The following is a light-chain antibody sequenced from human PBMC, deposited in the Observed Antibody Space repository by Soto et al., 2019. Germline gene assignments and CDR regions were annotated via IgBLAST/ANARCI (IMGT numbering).Light chain of an antibody. CDR1: QSVSSSY. J-gene: IGKJ1*01. CDR3: QHYGDSPVT. Sequence: EIVLTQSPGTLSLSPGERATLSCRASQSVSSSYLAWYQQKPGQAPRLLIYGASSRATGTPDRFSGSVSGTDFTLTISRLEPEDFAVYYCQHYGDSPVTFGQGTRWIS. V-gene: IGKV3-20*01. CDR2: GAS.